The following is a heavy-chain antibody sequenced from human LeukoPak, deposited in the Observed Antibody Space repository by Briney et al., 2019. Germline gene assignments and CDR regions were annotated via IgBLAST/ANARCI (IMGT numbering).Heavy chain of an antibody. V-gene: IGHV3-30*04. J-gene: IGHJ4*02. CDR3: AKLISPYDY. D-gene: IGHD5-24*01. CDR1: GFTFSSYA. Sequence: GGSLRLSCAASGFTFSSYAMHWVRQAPGKGLEWVAVISYDGSNKYYADSVKGRFTISRDNSKNTLFLQMNSLRPEDTAVYYCAKLISPYDYWGQGTLVTVSS. CDR2: ISYDGSNK.